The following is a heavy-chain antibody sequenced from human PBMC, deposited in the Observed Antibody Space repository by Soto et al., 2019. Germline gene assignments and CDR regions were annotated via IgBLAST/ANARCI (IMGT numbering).Heavy chain of an antibody. J-gene: IGHJ5*02. CDR3: ARGVRSDYIWGSPNWFDP. Sequence: GASVKVSCKASGGTFSSYTISWVRQAPGQGLEWMGRIIPILGIANYAQKFQGRVTITADKSTSTAYMELSSLRSEDTAVYYCARGVRSDYIWGSPNWFDPWGQGTLVTVSS. CDR2: IIPILGIA. V-gene: IGHV1-69*02. D-gene: IGHD3-16*01. CDR1: GGTFSSYT.